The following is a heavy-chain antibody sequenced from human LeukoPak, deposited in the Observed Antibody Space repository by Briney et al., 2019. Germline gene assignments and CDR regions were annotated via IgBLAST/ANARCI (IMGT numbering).Heavy chain of an antibody. CDR2: ISSSGSTI. CDR1: GFTFSTYE. Sequence: PGGSLRLSCAASGFTFSTYEMNWVRQAPGKGLECISYISSSGSTIYYADSVKGRFTISRDNAKNSLYLQMNSLTPEDTAVNYCARDLYGGNSFDYWGQGTLVTVSS. D-gene: IGHD4-23*01. V-gene: IGHV3-48*03. CDR3: ARDLYGGNSFDY. J-gene: IGHJ4*02.